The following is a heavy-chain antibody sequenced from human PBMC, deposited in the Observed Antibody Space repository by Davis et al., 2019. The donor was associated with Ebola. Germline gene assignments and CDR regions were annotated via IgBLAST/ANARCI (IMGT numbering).Heavy chain of an antibody. CDR2: IGTRSVYI. CDR1: GFTFDDYA. Sequence: GESLKISCAASGFTFDDYAMHWVRQAPGKGLEWVSSIGTRSVYIYYADSVKGRFTISRDNAKNSLYLQMDSLRVEDTAIYYCARDGSGSSSPHETYYYYGMDVWGQGTTVTVSS. D-gene: IGHD3-10*01. J-gene: IGHJ6*02. V-gene: IGHV3-21*06. CDR3: ARDGSGSSSPHETYYYYGMDV.